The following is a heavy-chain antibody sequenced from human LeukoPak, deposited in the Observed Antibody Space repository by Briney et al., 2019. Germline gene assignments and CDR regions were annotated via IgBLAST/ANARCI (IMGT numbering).Heavy chain of an antibody. J-gene: IGHJ5*02. D-gene: IGHD3-22*01. V-gene: IGHV3-23*01. Sequence: GASLRLSCAASGFTFSSYAMSWVRQAPGKGLEWVSAISGSGGSTYYAGSVKGRFTISRDNSKNTLYLQMNSLRAEDTAVYYCANGDSSGHYYFNWFDPWGQGTLVTVSS. CDR2: ISGSGGST. CDR3: ANGDSSGHYYFNWFDP. CDR1: GFTFSSYA.